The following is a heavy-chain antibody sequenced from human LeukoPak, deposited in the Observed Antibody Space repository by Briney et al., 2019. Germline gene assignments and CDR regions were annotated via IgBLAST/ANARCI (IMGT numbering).Heavy chain of an antibody. CDR2: ISGSGGGT. V-gene: IGHV3-23*01. CDR1: SFTFSNYA. Sequence: PGGSLRLSCAVSSFTFSNYAMGWVRQAPGKGLEWVSLISGSGGGTYFADSVKGRFTISRDNSKNTLYLQMDGLRAEDTAIHYCAPDLRGSAWSLDDWGQGTLVTVSS. D-gene: IGHD6-13*01. CDR3: APDLRGSAWSLDD. J-gene: IGHJ4*02.